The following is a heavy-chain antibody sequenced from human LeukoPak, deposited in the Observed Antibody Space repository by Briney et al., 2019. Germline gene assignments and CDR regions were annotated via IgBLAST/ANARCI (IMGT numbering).Heavy chain of an antibody. J-gene: IGHJ4*02. V-gene: IGHV4-39*07. Sequence: SETLSLTCTVSGGSISSSSYYWGWIRQPPGKGLEWIGSIYHSGSTYYNPSLKSRVTISVDTSKNQFSLKLSSVTAADTAVYYCARFQLVTDEFDYWGQGTLVTVSS. D-gene: IGHD2-21*02. CDR1: GGSISSSSYY. CDR3: ARFQLVTDEFDY. CDR2: IYHSGST.